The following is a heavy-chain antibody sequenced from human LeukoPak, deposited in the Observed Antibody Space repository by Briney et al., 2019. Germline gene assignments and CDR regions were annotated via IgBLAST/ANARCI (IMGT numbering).Heavy chain of an antibody. CDR3: ARVPITLAGTKDAKYFQH. J-gene: IGHJ1*01. D-gene: IGHD6-19*01. V-gene: IGHV3-21*01. CDR1: GFTFSSYS. Sequence: GVSLRLSCAASGFTFSSYSMNWVRQAPGKGLEWVSSISSSSSYIYYADSVKGRFTISRDNAKNTLYLQMNSLRAEDTAVYYCARVPITLAGTKDAKYFQHWGQGTLVTVSS. CDR2: ISSSSSYI.